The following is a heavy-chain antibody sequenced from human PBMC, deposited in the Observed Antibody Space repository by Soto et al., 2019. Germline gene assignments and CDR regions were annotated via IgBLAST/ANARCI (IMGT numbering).Heavy chain of an antibody. J-gene: IGHJ4*02. CDR1: GFTFSVSS. CDR2: IRSKANNYAT. Sequence: EVQLVESGGGLLQPGGSVRLSCAASGFTFSVSSMHWVRQASGKGLEWLSRIRSKANNYATSYSESVKGRFNISRDDSQDTMFLQMNSLRTEDTAMYYCAIEGVGFGYWGQGTLVTVSS. CDR3: AIEGVGFGY. D-gene: IGHD3-10*01. V-gene: IGHV3-73*01.